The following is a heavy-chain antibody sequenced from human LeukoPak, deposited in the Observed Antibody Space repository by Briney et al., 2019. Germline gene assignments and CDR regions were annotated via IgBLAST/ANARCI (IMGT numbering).Heavy chain of an antibody. CDR1: GYSFTSYW. CDR3: ARHWRKVWFGELLKGFVFDY. V-gene: IGHV5-51*01. J-gene: IGHJ4*02. D-gene: IGHD3-10*01. Sequence: GESLKISCKGSGYSFTSYWIGWVRQMPGKGLEWTGIIYPGDSDTRYSPSFQGQVTISADKSISTAYLQWSSLKASDTAMYYCARHWRKVWFGELLKGFVFDYWGQGTLVTVSS. CDR2: IYPGDSDT.